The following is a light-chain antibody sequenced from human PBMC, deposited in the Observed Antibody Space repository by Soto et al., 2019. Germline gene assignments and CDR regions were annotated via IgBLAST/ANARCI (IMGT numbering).Light chain of an antibody. J-gene: IGLJ3*02. CDR3: QYFDRSLSGWV. Sequence: QSVLTQPPSVSGAPGQRVTISCTGSSSNIGAGYDVQWYQQLPGTAPKLLISNNNNRPSGVPDRFSGSKSDTSASLAITGIQAEDESDYYCQYFDRSLSGWVFGGGTKLTVL. V-gene: IGLV1-40*01. CDR2: NNN. CDR1: SSNIGAGYD.